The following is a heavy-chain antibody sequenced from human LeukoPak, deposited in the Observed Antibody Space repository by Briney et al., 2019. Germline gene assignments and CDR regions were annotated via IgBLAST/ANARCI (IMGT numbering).Heavy chain of an antibody. J-gene: IGHJ5*02. CDR3: ATRNYDILTGYYNWFDP. Sequence: ASVKVSCKASGYTFTGYYMHWVRQAPGQGLEWMGWINPNSGGTNYAQKFQGRVTITADESTSTAYMELSSLRSEDTAVYYCATRNYDILTGYYNWFDPWGQGTLVTVSS. V-gene: IGHV1-2*02. D-gene: IGHD3-9*01. CDR2: INPNSGGT. CDR1: GYTFTGYY.